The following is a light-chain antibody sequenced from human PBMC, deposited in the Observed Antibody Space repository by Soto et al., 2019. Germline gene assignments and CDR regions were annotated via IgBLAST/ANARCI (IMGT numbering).Light chain of an antibody. Sequence: QPVLTQPASVSGSPGQSITISCTGTSSDVGAYNFVSWYQHHPGKAPKLMIYGVSNRPSGVSNRFSGSKSGNTASLTISGLQAEDEADYYCSSYTRSSTLVFGGGTKLTVL. CDR3: SSYTRSSTLV. CDR2: GVS. CDR1: SSDVGAYNF. V-gene: IGLV2-14*01. J-gene: IGLJ2*01.